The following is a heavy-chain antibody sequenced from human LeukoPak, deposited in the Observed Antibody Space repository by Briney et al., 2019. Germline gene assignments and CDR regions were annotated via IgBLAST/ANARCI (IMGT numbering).Heavy chain of an antibody. V-gene: IGHV1-2*02. J-gene: IGHJ5*02. D-gene: IGHD3-10*01. CDR2: INPNSGGT. Sequence: ASVKVSCKASGYTFTGYYMHWVRQAPGQGLEWMGWINPNSGGTNYAQKFQGRVTMTRDTSISTAYMELSRLRSDDTAVYYCARLDGSGSVNWFDPWGQGTQVTVSS. CDR1: GYTFTGYY. CDR3: ARLDGSGSVNWFDP.